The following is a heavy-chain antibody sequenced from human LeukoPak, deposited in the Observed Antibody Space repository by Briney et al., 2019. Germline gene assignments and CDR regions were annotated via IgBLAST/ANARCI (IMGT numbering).Heavy chain of an antibody. V-gene: IGHV4-4*02. CDR2: IYHSGST. J-gene: IGHJ4*02. Sequence: SETLSLTCAVSGGSISSSNWWSWVRQPPGKGLEWIGEIYHSGSTNYNPSLKSRVTISVDKSKNQSSLRLSSVTAADTAVYYCARDTYYDYVWGSYRYFYFDYWGQGTLVTASS. CDR1: GGSISSSNW. D-gene: IGHD3-16*02. CDR3: ARDTYYDYVWGSYRYFYFDY.